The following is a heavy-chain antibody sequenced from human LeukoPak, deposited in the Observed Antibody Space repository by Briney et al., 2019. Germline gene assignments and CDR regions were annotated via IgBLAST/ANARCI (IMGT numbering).Heavy chain of an antibody. CDR2: IYYSGST. J-gene: IGHJ4*02. D-gene: IGHD1-14*01. CDR3: ARLREPVQDS. Sequence: PSETLSLTCTVSGASIRSGDYYWSWIRQPPGKGLEWIGNIYYSGSTYYNPSLESRLTISVDTSKNQFSLKLNSVTAADTAVYYCARLREPVQDSWGQGTLVTVSS. V-gene: IGHV4-39*01. CDR1: GASIRSGDYY.